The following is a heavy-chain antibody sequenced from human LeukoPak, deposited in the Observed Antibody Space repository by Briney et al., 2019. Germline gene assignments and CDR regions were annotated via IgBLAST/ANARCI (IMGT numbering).Heavy chain of an antibody. Sequence: PSETLSLTCAVYGGSFSGYYWRCIRQPPGKGLEWIGEINHSGSTKYNPSLKSRVTISVDTFKNQFSLKLSSVTAADTAVYYCARGRMPGIAVAGNLDYFDYWGQGTLVTVSS. D-gene: IGHD6-19*01. CDR3: ARGRMPGIAVAGNLDYFDY. V-gene: IGHV4-34*01. CDR2: INHSGST. CDR1: GGSFSGYY. J-gene: IGHJ4*02.